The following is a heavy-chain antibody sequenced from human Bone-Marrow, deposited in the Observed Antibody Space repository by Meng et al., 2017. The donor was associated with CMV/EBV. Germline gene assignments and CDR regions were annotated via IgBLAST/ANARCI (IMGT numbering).Heavy chain of an antibody. J-gene: IGHJ4*02. D-gene: IGHD1-14*01. V-gene: IGHV1-8*03. CDR3: ARGLPAGTTIRLDY. Sequence: SGYTFNTYDINWVRQAPGQGLEWVGWMSPNSGNADFAEKFQGRVSITRNISIRTAYIELRSLTSDDTAVYYCARGLPAGTTIRLDYWGQGTLVTVSS. CDR2: MSPNSGNA. CDR1: GYTFNTYD.